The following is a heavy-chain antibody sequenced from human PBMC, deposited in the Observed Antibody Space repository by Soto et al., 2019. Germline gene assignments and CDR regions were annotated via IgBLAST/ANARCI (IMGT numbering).Heavy chain of an antibody. Sequence: QVQLVESGGGVVQPGRSLRLSCAASGFTFSSYAMHWVRQVPGKGLEWVAVISYEGSNKYYADSVKGRFTISRDNSKNTLYLQMNSLRAEDTAVYYCARAPRGSSWYSYFDYWGQGTLVTVSS. V-gene: IGHV3-30-3*01. CDR3: ARAPRGSSWYSYFDY. CDR2: ISYEGSNK. J-gene: IGHJ4*02. CDR1: GFTFSSYA. D-gene: IGHD6-13*01.